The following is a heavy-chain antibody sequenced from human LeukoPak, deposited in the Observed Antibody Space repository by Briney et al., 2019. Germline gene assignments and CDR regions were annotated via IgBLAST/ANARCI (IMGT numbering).Heavy chain of an antibody. Sequence: SETLSLTCAVYGGSFSGYYWSWIRQPPGKGLEWIGEINHSGSTNYNPALKSRVTISVDTSKNQFSLKLSSVTAADTAVYYCARLATYYYGTLDYWGQGTLVTVSS. D-gene: IGHD3-10*01. CDR2: INHSGST. CDR1: GGSFSGYY. J-gene: IGHJ4*02. V-gene: IGHV4-34*01. CDR3: ARLATYYYGTLDY.